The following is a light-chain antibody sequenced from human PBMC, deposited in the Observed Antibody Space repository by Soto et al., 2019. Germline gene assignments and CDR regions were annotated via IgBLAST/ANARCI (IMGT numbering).Light chain of an antibody. Sequence: IQVTQSPSSLSASVGDRVTITCRASQDISSYLAWYQQKPGKAPTLLIYAASTLQSGVPSRFSGSGFGTDFTLTISSLQAEDLASYYCQQSYHTLPLTFGGGTKVEV. V-gene: IGKV1-9*01. CDR2: AAS. CDR1: QDISSY. J-gene: IGKJ4*02. CDR3: QQSYHTLPLT.